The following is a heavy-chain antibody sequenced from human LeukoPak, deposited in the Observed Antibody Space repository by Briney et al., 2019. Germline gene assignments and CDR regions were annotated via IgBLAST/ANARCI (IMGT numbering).Heavy chain of an antibody. J-gene: IGHJ4*02. CDR1: GFTFSSYV. V-gene: IGHV3-23*01. D-gene: IGHD6-13*01. CDR3: AKGSLGSWYYFDY. Sequence: GGSLRLSCAASGFTFSSYVMSWVRQAPGKGLEWVSCITDSGGSTYYAVSVKGRFTIFRDNSKNTLYLQMNSLRAEDTAVYYCAKGSLGSWYYFDYWGQGTLVTVSS. CDR2: ITDSGGST.